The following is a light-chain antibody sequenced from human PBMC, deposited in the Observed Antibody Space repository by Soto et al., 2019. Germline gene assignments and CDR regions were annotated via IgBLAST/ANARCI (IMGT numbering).Light chain of an antibody. CDR2: DIF. J-gene: IGKJ4*01. Sequence: EIVMTQSPSTLSVSTGDRATLSCRASQSVGSGLAWYQQKPGQAPRLVIYDIFTRDTGVPTRISGSGSGTEFTLTICRLQSEYFADYCCQQYNNWHLTFGGGTKVDIK. V-gene: IGKV3D-15*01. CDR1: QSVGSG. CDR3: QQYNNWHLT.